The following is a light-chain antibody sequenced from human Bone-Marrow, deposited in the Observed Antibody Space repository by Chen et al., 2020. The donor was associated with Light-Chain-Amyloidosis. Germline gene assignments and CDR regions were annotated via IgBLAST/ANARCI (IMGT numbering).Light chain of an antibody. CDR3: QQYGTAPLT. CDR2: GST. J-gene: IGKJ4*01. V-gene: IGKV3-20*01. CDR1: PTISSNF. Sequence: EIVLTQSPGTLSLSPGEGANLSCRASPTISSNFLTWYQQKFGQAPRLLIYGSTSRATGIPDRFTGSGSGTDFTLTINRLEPEDFAMYYCQQYGTAPLTFSGGTKEEIK.